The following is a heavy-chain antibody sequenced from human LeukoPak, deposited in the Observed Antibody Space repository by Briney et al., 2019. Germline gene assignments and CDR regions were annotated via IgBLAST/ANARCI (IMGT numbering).Heavy chain of an antibody. CDR2: ISYDGTNK. V-gene: IGHV3-30-3*01. CDR1: GFTFSSYA. CDR3: AKAYIVVVTSIIDY. Sequence: GGSLRLSCAASGFTFSSYAMHWVRQAPGKGLEWVAVISYDGTNKYYADSMKGRFTISRDNSKNTLYLQMNSLRAEDTAVYYCAKAYIVVVTSIIDYWGQGTLVTVSS. J-gene: IGHJ4*02. D-gene: IGHD2-21*02.